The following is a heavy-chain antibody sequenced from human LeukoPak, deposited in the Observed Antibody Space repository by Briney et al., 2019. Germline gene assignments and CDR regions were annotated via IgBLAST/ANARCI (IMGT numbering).Heavy chain of an antibody. CDR2: IIPIFGTA. Sequence: SVKVSCKASGGTFSSYAISWVRQALGQGLEWMGGIIPIFGTANYAQKFQGRVTITADESTSTAYMELSSLRSEDTAVYYCARHVLRFLEWLLSHDAFDIWGQGTMVTVSS. J-gene: IGHJ3*02. CDR3: ARHVLRFLEWLLSHDAFDI. V-gene: IGHV1-69*01. D-gene: IGHD3-3*01. CDR1: GGTFSSYA.